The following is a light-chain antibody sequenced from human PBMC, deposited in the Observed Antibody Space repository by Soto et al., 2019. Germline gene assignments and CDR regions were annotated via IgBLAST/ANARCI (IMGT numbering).Light chain of an antibody. CDR1: NSDVGGYNY. J-gene: IGLJ1*01. V-gene: IGLV2-8*01. Sequence: QSVLTQPPSASGSPGQSVTISCTGTNSDVGGYNYVSWYQQHPGKAPKLMIYGVSKRPSGVPDRFSGSKSGNTASLTVSGLQAEDEADYYCSSYAGSISFDVFGTGTKLTVL. CDR3: SSYAGSISFDV. CDR2: GVS.